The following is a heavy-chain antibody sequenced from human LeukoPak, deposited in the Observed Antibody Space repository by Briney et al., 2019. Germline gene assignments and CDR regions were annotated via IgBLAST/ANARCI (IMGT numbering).Heavy chain of an antibody. CDR1: GGSFSDYY. Sequence: SETLSLTCAVYGGSFSDYYWTWIHQPPGKGLEWIGSIYYSGSTYYNPSLKSRVTIPVDTSKKQFSLKLNSVTAADTAVYYCARATYSSGWYWVYWGQGTLVTVSS. J-gene: IGHJ4*02. CDR2: IYYSGST. CDR3: ARATYSSGWYWVY. D-gene: IGHD6-19*01. V-gene: IGHV4-34*01.